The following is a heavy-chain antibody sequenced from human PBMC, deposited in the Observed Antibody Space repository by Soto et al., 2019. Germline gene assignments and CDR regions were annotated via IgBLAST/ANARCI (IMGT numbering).Heavy chain of an antibody. CDR1: GFTVSSNF. Sequence: PGGSLSLSCAASGFTVSSNFMSWVRQAPGKGLEWISVIYNVGSTYYADSVKGRFTISRDFSKNTLYLQMNSLRAEDTAVYYCAAASADYYYYGMDVWGQGTTVTVSS. D-gene: IGHD6-13*01. V-gene: IGHV3-53*01. CDR3: AAASADYYYYGMDV. CDR2: IYNVGST. J-gene: IGHJ6*02.